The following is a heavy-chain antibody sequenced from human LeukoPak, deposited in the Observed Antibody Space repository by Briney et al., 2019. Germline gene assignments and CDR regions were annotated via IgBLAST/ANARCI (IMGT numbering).Heavy chain of an antibody. J-gene: IGHJ1*01. Sequence: ASVKVSCKASGYTFTSYGISWVRQAPGQGLEWMGWISAYNGNTNYAQKLQGRVTMTTDTSTSTAYMEPRSLRSDDTAVYYCAREDILTGYSSAEYFQHWGQGTLVTVSS. CDR2: ISAYNGNT. D-gene: IGHD3-9*01. V-gene: IGHV1-18*04. CDR3: AREDILTGYSSAEYFQH. CDR1: GYTFTSYG.